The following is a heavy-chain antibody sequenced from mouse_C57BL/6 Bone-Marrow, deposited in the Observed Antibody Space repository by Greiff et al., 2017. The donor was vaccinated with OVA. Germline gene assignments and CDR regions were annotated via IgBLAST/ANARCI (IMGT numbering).Heavy chain of an antibody. CDR3: ARSIYGNYWYFDV. CDR1: GYTFTSYW. V-gene: IGHV1-52*01. Sequence: QLQQPGAELVRPGSSVKLSCKASGYTFTSYWMHWVKQRPIQGLEWIGNIDPSDSETHYNQKFKDKATLTVDKSSSTAYMQLSSLTSEDSAVYYCARSIYGNYWYFDVWGTGTTVTVSS. D-gene: IGHD2-1*01. CDR2: IDPSDSET. J-gene: IGHJ1*03.